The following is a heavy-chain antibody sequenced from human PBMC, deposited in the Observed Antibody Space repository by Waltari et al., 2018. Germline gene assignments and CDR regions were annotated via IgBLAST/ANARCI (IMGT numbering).Heavy chain of an antibody. CDR3: ARADRGPRSGSSATPAWGP. V-gene: IGHV4-34*01. Sequence: QVQLQPWGAGLLKPSETLSLTCAVNRGSFYIYYCLWFRQPQGTGLEWIGELNRSGSTNYNPSLKSRVTISLDTSKNHFSLKLSSVTAADTAVYYCARADRGPRSGSSATPAWGPWGQGTLVTVSS. CDR2: LNRSGST. D-gene: IGHD1-26*01. CDR1: RGSFYIYY. J-gene: IGHJ5*02.